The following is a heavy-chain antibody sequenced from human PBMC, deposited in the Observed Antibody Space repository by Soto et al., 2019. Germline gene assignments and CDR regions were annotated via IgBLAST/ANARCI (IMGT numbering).Heavy chain of an antibody. Sequence: QVQLVQSGAEVKKPGSSVKVSCKASGGTFSRYTFTWVRQAPGQGLEWMGRIIPIVDIPNYAQNFQGRVTITAEKSTSTAYRELSSLTSAATAVYYCASHFPGVLGLGTSPPGGDTYGWDVWAKGPRSASP. D-gene: IGHD3-16*01. CDR2: IIPIVDIP. CDR3: ASHFPGVLGLGTSPPGGDTYGWDV. V-gene: IGHV1-69*02. J-gene: IGHJ6*02. CDR1: GGTFSRYT.